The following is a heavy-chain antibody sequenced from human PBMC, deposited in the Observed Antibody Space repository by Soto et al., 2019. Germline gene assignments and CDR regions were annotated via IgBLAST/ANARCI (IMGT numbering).Heavy chain of an antibody. CDR2: IIPIFGTA. D-gene: IGHD3-10*01. V-gene: IGHV1-69*01. CDR3: ARGPLSNYYYGSGRYWGFDY. Sequence: QVQLVQSGAEVKKPGSSVKVSCKASGGTFSSYAISWVRQAPGQGLEWMGGIIPIFGTANYAQKFQGRVTITADESTSTAYMELSSLRSEDTAVYYCARGPLSNYYYGSGRYWGFDYWGQGTMVTVSS. J-gene: IGHJ4*02. CDR1: GGTFSSYA.